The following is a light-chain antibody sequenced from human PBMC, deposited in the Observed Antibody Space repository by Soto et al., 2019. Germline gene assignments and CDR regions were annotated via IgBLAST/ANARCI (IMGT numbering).Light chain of an antibody. V-gene: IGKV3-15*01. J-gene: IGKJ4*01. CDR2: GAS. CDR1: QSVTSN. CDR3: QQYNNWPPLT. Sequence: EIVMTQSPATLSVSPGERATVSCRASQSVTSNLAWYQQRPGQAPRLLIYGASTRATGVPARFSGSGSGTEFTLTISSLQSEDFAVYYRQQYNNWPPLTFGGGTKVDIK.